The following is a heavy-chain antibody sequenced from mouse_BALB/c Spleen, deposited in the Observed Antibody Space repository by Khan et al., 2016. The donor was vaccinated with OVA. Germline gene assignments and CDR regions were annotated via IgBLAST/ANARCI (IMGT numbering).Heavy chain of an antibody. Sequence: EVQLQESGGDLVKPGGSLKVSCAASGFTFSSYGMSWVRQTPDKRLEWVATISSGGGYTYFPDSVKGRFTISRDNAKNTLYLQMTSLKSEDTAMYYCARAYYGNKYYAMNYWGQGTSVTVSS. CDR2: ISSGGGYT. J-gene: IGHJ4*01. V-gene: IGHV5-6*01. CDR1: GFTFSSYG. D-gene: IGHD2-10*01. CDR3: ARAYYGNKYYAMNY.